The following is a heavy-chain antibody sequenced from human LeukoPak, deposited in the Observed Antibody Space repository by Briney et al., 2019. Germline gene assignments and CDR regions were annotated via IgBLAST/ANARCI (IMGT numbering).Heavy chain of an antibody. CDR2: ISGSGEAT. V-gene: IGHV3-23*01. D-gene: IGHD2-21*01. Sequence: GGSLRLSCAASGFTVSSNYMSWVRQAPGKGLEWVSVISGSGEATWYADSVKGRFSISRDTSKNTLFLQMNSLRADDTALYYCAKDRAYPNDVFDIWGQGTMVTVS. CDR3: AKDRAYPNDVFDI. J-gene: IGHJ3*02. CDR1: GFTVSSNY.